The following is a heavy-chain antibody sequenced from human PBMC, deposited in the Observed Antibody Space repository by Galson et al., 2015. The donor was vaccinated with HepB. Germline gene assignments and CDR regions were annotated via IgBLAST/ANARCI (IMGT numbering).Heavy chain of an antibody. CDR1: GYTFTSYG. V-gene: IGHV1-18*04. Sequence: SVKVSCKASGYTFTSYGISWVRQAPGQGLEWMGWISAYNGNTNYAQKLQGRVTMTTDTSTSTAYMELRSLRSDDTAVYYCARDRGHSSSWYGGFSYYYYGMDVWGQGTTVTVSS. CDR2: ISAYNGNT. D-gene: IGHD6-13*01. J-gene: IGHJ6*02. CDR3: ARDRGHSSSWYGGFSYYYYGMDV.